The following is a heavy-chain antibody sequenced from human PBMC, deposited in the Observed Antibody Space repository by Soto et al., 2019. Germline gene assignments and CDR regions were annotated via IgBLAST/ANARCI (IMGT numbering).Heavy chain of an antibody. V-gene: IGHV5-51*01. Sequence: EVQLVQSGAEVKKSGESLKISCKGSGYTFASYWIAWVRQRPGKGLEWMGIIYPGDSDTRYNPSFQGQVTISGDKSISTVYLQWSSLRASDTAMYYCARAPTPLLDYWGQGTLVTVSS. CDR1: GYTFASYW. CDR3: ARAPTPLLDY. D-gene: IGHD2-15*01. J-gene: IGHJ4*02. CDR2: IYPGDSDT.